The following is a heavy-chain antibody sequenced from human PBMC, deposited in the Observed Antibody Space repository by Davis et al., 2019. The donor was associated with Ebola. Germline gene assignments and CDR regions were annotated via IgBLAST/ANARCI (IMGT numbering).Heavy chain of an antibody. CDR2: INAGNGNM. CDR1: GYTFTDFD. V-gene: IGHV1-3*01. Sequence: AASVKVSCKASGYTFTDFDIHWVCQAPGQGLEWMGWINAGNGNMRYSQKFQGRVTITRDTSASTVYMELSSLRSEDTAVYYCARDTGIRYVSLGYWGQGTLVTVSS. CDR3: ARDTGIRYVSLGY. J-gene: IGHJ4*02. D-gene: IGHD3-9*01.